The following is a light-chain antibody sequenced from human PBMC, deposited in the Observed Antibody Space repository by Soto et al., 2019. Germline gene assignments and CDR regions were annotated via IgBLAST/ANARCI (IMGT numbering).Light chain of an antibody. Sequence: DVQMTQSPSSLSASVGDRVTITCRASHDISNYVAWLQQKPGKAPKLLIYAASTLQPGVPSRFSGGGSGVDFTLTISSLQPEDVATCYCQKHNTVPLTFGPGTKVDIK. V-gene: IGKV1-27*01. CDR1: HDISNY. CDR2: AAS. CDR3: QKHNTVPLT. J-gene: IGKJ3*01.